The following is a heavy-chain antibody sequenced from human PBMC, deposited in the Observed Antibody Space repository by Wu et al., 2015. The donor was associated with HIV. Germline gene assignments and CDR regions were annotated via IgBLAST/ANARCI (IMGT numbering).Heavy chain of an antibody. CDR1: GYSFTIHN. CDR3: ASGIQSGGANY. D-gene: IGHD2-21*01. V-gene: IGHV1-2*02. CDR2: LNPNTGGA. Sequence: QVQLVQSGAEMKEPGASVKVSCKTSGYSFTIHNIHWVRQAPGQGLEWMGRLNPNTGGADFAPTFQGRITITRDTSISTAYMDLGRLRLDDTAVYFCASGIQSGGANYWGQGTLVSVSS. J-gene: IGHJ4*02.